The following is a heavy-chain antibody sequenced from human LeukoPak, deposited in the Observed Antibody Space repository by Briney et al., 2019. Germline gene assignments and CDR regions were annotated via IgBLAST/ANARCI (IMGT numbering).Heavy chain of an antibody. J-gene: IGHJ4*02. CDR3: AKRLSSGSYFAAFDY. V-gene: IGHV3-74*01. Sequence: GGSLRLSCAASGFTFSNYWMHWVRQVPGKGLVWVSYIKSDGTTNYADSVKGRFTISRDNAKSTLFLQMNSLRAEDTAIYYCAKRLSSGSYFAAFDYWGQGTLVTVSS. D-gene: IGHD1-26*01. CDR2: IKSDGTT. CDR1: GFTFSNYW.